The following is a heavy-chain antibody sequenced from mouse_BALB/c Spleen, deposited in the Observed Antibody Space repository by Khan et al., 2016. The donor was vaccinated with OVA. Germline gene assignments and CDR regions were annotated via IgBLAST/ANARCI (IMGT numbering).Heavy chain of an antibody. CDR1: GYSFTGYF. J-gene: IGHJ2*01. D-gene: IGHD1-1*01. CDR2: INPHIGET. V-gene: IGHV1-20*02. CDR3: TRIYRSDFDY. Sequence: VQLHQSGPEVVRPGASVKISCKASGYSFTGYFMNWVMQSHGKSLEWIGRINPHIGETFYNQRFKDKATLTVDESSSTAHMELRSLASEDSAVYYCTRIYRSDFDYWGQGTTLTVSS.